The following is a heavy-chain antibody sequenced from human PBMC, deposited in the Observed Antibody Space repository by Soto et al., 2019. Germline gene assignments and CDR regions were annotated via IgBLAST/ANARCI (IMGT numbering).Heavy chain of an antibody. J-gene: IGHJ4*02. CDR2: IRSKAYGEIP. CDR1: GFTFRDYA. D-gene: IGHD3-3*01. Sequence: GGSLRLSCKVSGFTFRDYAVNWARQAPGKGLEWVGFIRSKAYGEIPEYAASVKGRFTIFRDDSKAIAYLQMNSLKTEDTAVYYCGGSFLSGPDDWGQGTLVTVSS. CDR3: GGSFLSGPDD. V-gene: IGHV3-49*04.